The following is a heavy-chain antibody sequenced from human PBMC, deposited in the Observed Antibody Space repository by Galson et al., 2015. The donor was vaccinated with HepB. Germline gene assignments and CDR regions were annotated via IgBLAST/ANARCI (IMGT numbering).Heavy chain of an antibody. V-gene: IGHV1-2*02. J-gene: IGHJ4*02. CDR2: IGPTSGDT. CDR1: GSTFTDAY. CDR3: ARTRAWDY. Sequence: SVKASCKASGSTFTDAYLHWVRQAPGQGPEWVGCIGPTSGDTAYARRFQGRVTMTRDTSITTVYMELTRLTSDDTAMYYCARTRAWDYWGQGTQVTVSS.